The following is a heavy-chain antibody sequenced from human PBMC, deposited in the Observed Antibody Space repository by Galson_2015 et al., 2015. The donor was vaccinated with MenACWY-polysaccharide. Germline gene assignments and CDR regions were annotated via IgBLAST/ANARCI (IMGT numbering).Heavy chain of an antibody. CDR3: ARVPPKNEFWGCLSPFFLFGMDV. Sequence: SLRLSCAASGFTFSSYSMNWVRQAPGKGLEWVSSISSSSSYIYYADSVKGRFTISRDNAKNSLYLQMNSLRAEDTAVYYCARVPPKNEFWGCLSPFFLFGMDVWGQGTTVTVSS. CDR1: GFTFSSYS. V-gene: IGHV3-21*01. CDR2: ISSSSSYI. D-gene: IGHD3-16*01. J-gene: IGHJ6*02.